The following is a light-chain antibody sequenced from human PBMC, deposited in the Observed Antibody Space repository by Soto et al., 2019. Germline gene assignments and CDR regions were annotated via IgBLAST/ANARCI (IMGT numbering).Light chain of an antibody. CDR2: EGS. V-gene: IGLV2-23*03. CDR1: SSDVGSYNL. J-gene: IGLJ1*01. CDR3: CSYAGSSTFSV. Sequence: QAVVTQPASVSGSPGQSITISCTGTSSDVGSYNLVSWYQQHPGKAPKLMIYEGSKRPSGVSNRFSGSKSGNTASLTISGLQAEDEADYYCCSYAGSSTFSVFGTGTKLTVL.